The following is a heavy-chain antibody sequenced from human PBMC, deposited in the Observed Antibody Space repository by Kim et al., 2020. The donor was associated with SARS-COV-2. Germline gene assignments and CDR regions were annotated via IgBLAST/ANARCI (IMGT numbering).Heavy chain of an antibody. CDR2: LFDSGSI. CDR1: GGSFSGYL. CDR3: DCKTERATSYFDY. J-gene: IGHJ4*02. D-gene: IGHD1-1*01. Sequence: SETLSLTCAVYGGSFSGYLWSCNWFRQPPGKGLEWIGELFDSGSITYNPSLKSRVTISGDTSKNQFSLKLTSVTAADTAVYYCDCKTERATSYFDYWGQGTLVTVSS. V-gene: IGHV4-34*12.